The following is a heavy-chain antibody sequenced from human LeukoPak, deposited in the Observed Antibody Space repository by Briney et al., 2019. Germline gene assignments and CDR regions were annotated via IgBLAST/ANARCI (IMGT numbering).Heavy chain of an antibody. D-gene: IGHD3-3*01. Sequence: GGSLRLSCTASGFTFDDYAMHWVRQAPGKGLEWVSGISWDGGSIGYADSVKGRFTISRDNAKNSLYLQMNSLRAEDTAVYYCASQELYDFWRGYSPLGYWGQGTLVTVSS. J-gene: IGHJ4*02. V-gene: IGHV3-9*01. CDR2: ISWDGGSI. CDR3: ASQELYDFWRGYSPLGY. CDR1: GFTFDDYA.